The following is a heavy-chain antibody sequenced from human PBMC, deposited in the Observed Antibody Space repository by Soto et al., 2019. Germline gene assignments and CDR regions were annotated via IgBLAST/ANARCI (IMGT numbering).Heavy chain of an antibody. V-gene: IGHV3-23*01. CDR1: GFTFTYYA. D-gene: IGHD2-2*01. CDR2: ISANGQGI. J-gene: IGHJ4*02. CDR3: AKDRDYPRDQFHY. Sequence: GGSLRLSCTASGFTFTYYAFSWVRQAPGKGLEWVSAISANGQGIYYADSVRGRFTSSRDNSKNTVFLHMDSLRAEDTAVYYCAKDRDYPRDQFHYWGQGTLVTV.